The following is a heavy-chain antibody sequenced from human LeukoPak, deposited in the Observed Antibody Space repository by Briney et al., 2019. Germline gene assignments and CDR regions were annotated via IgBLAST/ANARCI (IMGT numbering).Heavy chain of an antibody. CDR1: GFIFSAYA. Sequence: GGSLRLSCAASGFIFSAYAMTWVRQAPGKGLEWVANIKQDGSKKSYVDSVKGRFTISRDNAKNSLYLQMNSLRAEDTAIYYCTRVGYIDEGIDYWGQGTLVTVSS. J-gene: IGHJ4*02. CDR3: TRVGYIDEGIDY. CDR2: IKQDGSKK. D-gene: IGHD5-24*01. V-gene: IGHV3-7*04.